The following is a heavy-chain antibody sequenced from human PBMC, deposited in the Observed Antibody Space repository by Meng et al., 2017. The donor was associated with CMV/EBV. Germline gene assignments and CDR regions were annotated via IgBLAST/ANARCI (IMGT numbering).Heavy chain of an antibody. V-gene: IGHV3-21*01. CDR3: ARAGGCSSISCPPAFVN. CDR2: SSSSSSYI. J-gene: IGHJ4*02. CDR1: GFTFSSYS. Sequence: GESLKISCAASGFTFSSYSMNWVRQAPGKGLEWVSSSSSSSSYIYYADSVKGRFTISRDNAKNSLYLQMNSLRAEDTAVYYCARAGGCSSISCPPAFVNWGQGTLVTVSS. D-gene: IGHD2-2*01.